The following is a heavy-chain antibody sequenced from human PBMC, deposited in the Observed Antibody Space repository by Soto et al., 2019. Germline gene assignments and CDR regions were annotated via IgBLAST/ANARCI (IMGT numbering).Heavy chain of an antibody. V-gene: IGHV3-30*18. Sequence: GGALRLSCAASGFTFSSYGIHWVRQAPGKGLEWVAVISYDGSNKYDADSVKGRITISRDNSKNTLYLQMNSLRAEDTAVYYCAKDLHGPEGWLFDYYGIDVWGQGTTVTV. J-gene: IGHJ6*02. CDR3: AKDLHGPEGWLFDYYGIDV. D-gene: IGHD3-22*01. CDR1: GFTFSSYG. CDR2: ISYDGSNK.